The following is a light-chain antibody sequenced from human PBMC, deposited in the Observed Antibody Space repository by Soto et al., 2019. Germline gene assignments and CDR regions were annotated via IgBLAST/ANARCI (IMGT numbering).Light chain of an antibody. Sequence: LTQPPSASGTPGQRVTISCSGSSSNIGSNTVNWYQQLPGTAPKLLIYSHNQRPSGVPDRFFGSKSGTSASLAISGLQSEDEADYYCAVWDDSLSAYVFGTGTKLTVL. CDR2: SHN. CDR1: SSNIGSNT. V-gene: IGLV1-44*01. J-gene: IGLJ1*01. CDR3: AVWDDSLSAYV.